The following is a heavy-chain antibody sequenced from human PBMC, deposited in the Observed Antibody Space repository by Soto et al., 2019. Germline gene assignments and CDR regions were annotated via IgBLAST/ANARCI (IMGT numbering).Heavy chain of an antibody. CDR3: AKDPFASVAGPNYIDY. D-gene: IGHD6-19*01. CDR1: GFTFTDHG. Sequence: GGSLRLSCVASGFTFTDHGVHWVRQAPGKGLEWLATISSDGSKTFYADSVRGPFTISRDNPKNTVYLHMTRLMTEDTAVYYCAKDPFASVAGPNYIDYWGHGTLVTVSS. V-gene: IGHV3-30*18. CDR2: ISSDGSKT. J-gene: IGHJ4*01.